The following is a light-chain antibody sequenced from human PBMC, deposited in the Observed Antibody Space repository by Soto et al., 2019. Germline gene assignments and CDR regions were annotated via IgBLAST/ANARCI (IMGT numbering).Light chain of an antibody. V-gene: IGKV1-9*01. CDR2: AAS. Sequence: DIQLTQSPSFLSASVGDRVTITCRAIQVISSYLAWYQQKPGKAPKLLIYAASTLQSGVPSRFSGSGSGTEFTLTISSLEPEDFAVYYCQQRSNWPPSITFGQGTRLEIK. J-gene: IGKJ5*01. CDR3: QQRSNWPPSIT. CDR1: QVISSY.